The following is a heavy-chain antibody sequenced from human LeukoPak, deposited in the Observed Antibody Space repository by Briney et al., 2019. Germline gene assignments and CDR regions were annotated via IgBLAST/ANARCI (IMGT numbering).Heavy chain of an antibody. V-gene: IGHV4-38-2*02. D-gene: IGHD5-24*01. CDR3: TGGRRDGYSSGIVFDY. Sequence: SETLSLTCTVSSYSISSGYYWAWIRQPPGKGLEWIGEIYHSGSTNYNPSLKSRVTISVDKSKNQFSLKLSSVTAADTAVYYCTGGRRDGYSSGIVFDYWGQGTLVTVSS. J-gene: IGHJ4*02. CDR2: IYHSGST. CDR1: SYSISSGYY.